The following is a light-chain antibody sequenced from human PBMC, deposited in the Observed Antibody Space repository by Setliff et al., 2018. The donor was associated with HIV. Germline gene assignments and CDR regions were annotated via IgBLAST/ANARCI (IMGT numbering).Light chain of an antibody. Sequence: QAVVTQEPSLTVSPGGTVTLTCGPSTVAVTSGHYPYWFQQKPGQAPRTLIYDTSNKHSWTPARFSGSLLGGKAALTLSGAQPEDEAAYYWFLSYSGARRVFGGGTKVTVL. CDR3: FLSYSGARRV. J-gene: IGLJ3*02. V-gene: IGLV7-46*01. CDR1: TVAVTSGHY. CDR2: DTS.